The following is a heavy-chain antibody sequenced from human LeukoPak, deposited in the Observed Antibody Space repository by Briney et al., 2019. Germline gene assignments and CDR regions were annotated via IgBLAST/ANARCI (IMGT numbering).Heavy chain of an antibody. Sequence: GGSLRLSCAASGFTFSSYSMNWVRQAPGKGLEWVSSISSSSTYIYYADSVKGRFTISRDNSKNTLYLQMNSLRAEDTAVYYCARDGGIAAAGTSSVYGMDVWGQGTTVTVSS. CDR2: ISSSSTYI. CDR3: ARDGGIAAAGTSSVYGMDV. CDR1: GFTFSSYS. V-gene: IGHV3-21*01. J-gene: IGHJ6*02. D-gene: IGHD6-13*01.